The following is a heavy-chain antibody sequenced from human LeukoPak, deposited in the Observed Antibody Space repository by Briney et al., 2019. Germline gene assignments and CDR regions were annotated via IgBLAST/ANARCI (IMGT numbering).Heavy chain of an antibody. D-gene: IGHD1-1*01. V-gene: IGHV1-18*04. CDR3: ARVSLMNDNDAFDI. Sequence: ASVKVSCKASGYTFTGYYMHWVRQAPGQGLEWMGWISAYNGNTNYAQKLQGRVTMTTDTSTSTAYMELRSLRSDDTAVYYCARVSLMNDNDAFDIWGQGTMVTVSP. CDR1: GYTFTGYY. CDR2: ISAYNGNT. J-gene: IGHJ3*02.